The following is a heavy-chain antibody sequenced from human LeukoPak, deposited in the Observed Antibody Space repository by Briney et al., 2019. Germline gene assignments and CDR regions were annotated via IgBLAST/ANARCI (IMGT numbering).Heavy chain of an antibody. CDR1: GGSISSYY. Sequence: KASETLSLSCTVSGGSISSYYWSWIRQPPGKGLEWIGYIYYSGSTNYNPSLKSRVTISVDTSKNQFSLKLSSVTAADTAVYYCARHGTSPLMDVWGQGTTVTVSS. CDR3: ARHGTSPLMDV. V-gene: IGHV4-59*08. D-gene: IGHD2-2*01. J-gene: IGHJ6*02. CDR2: IYYSGST.